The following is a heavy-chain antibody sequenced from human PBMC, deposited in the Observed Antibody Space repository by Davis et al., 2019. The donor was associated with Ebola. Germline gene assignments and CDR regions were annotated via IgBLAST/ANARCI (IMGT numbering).Heavy chain of an antibody. CDR2: ISYDGSNK. J-gene: IGHJ6*02. CDR1: GFTFSSYG. D-gene: IGHD6-19*01. V-gene: IGHV3-30*03. Sequence: GESLKISCAASGFTFSSYGMHWVRQAPGKGLEWVAVISYDGSNKYYADSVKGRFTISRDNSKNTLYLQMNGLRAEDTALYYCARETSSGWLGSVDVWGQGTTVTVSS. CDR3: ARETSSGWLGSVDV.